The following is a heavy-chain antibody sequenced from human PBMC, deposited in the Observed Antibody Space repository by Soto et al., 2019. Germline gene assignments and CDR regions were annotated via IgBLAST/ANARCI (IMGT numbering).Heavy chain of an antibody. Sequence: ASVKVSCKASGYTFTSYAMHWVRQAPGQRLEWMGWINAGNGNTKYSQKFQGRVTITRDTSASTAYMELSSLRSEDTAAYYCARGHVLRFLEWLSPTGYFDYWGQGTLVTVSS. D-gene: IGHD3-3*01. CDR3: ARGHVLRFLEWLSPTGYFDY. V-gene: IGHV1-3*01. CDR2: INAGNGNT. J-gene: IGHJ4*02. CDR1: GYTFTSYA.